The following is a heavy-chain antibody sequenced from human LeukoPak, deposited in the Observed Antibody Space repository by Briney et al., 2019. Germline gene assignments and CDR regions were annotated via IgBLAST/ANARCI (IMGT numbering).Heavy chain of an antibody. D-gene: IGHD3-22*01. V-gene: IGHV3-30-3*01. Sequence: GSLRLSCAVSGFTFISSAMHWVRPAPRKRLEWVAVIAYDGSNTYYADPVKGRFTISRDNSKNTLFLQTNSLRIEDTAGYYCAREGEGPLSVSGYSYQDHWGQGTLVTVSS. CDR3: AREGEGPLSVSGYSYQDH. J-gene: IGHJ4*02. CDR2: IAYDGSNT. CDR1: GFTFISSA.